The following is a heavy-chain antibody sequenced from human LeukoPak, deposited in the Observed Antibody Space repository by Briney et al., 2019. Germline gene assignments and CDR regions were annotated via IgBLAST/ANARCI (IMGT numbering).Heavy chain of an antibody. CDR3: ASGYSYLYYFDY. J-gene: IGHJ4*02. CDR1: GYTFTSYD. CDR2: MNPNSGNT. V-gene: IGHV1-8*01. D-gene: IGHD5-18*01. Sequence: ASVKVSCKASGYTFTSYDINWVRQATGQGLEWMGWMNPNSGNTGYAQKFQGRVTMTRNTSISTAYMELSSLRSEYTAVYYCASGYSYLYYFDYWGQGTLVAVSS.